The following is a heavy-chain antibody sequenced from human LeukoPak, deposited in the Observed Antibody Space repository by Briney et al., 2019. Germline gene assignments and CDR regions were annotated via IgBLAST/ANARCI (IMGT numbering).Heavy chain of an antibody. CDR1: GGSFSGYY. V-gene: IGHV4-34*01. CDR3: ARGKTVAGTIGGVNY. Sequence: PSETLSLTCAVYGGSFSGYYWSWIRQPPGKGLEWIGETNHSGSTNYNPSLKSRVTISVDTSKNQFSLKLSSVTAADTAVYYCARGKTVAGTIGGVNYWGQGTLVTVSS. CDR2: TNHSGST. D-gene: IGHD6-19*01. J-gene: IGHJ4*02.